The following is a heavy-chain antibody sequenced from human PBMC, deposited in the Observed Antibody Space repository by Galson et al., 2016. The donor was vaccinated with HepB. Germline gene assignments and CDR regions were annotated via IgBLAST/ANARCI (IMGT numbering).Heavy chain of an antibody. Sequence: SCKASGGTFTSYSVSWVRQAPGQGLEWIGGIIPIFGRAIYAQQFQGRVTITADESTSTAYMELSSLRSEGTAVYYCARELRPLGFDPWGQGTLVTVSS. CDR3: ARELRPLGFDP. J-gene: IGHJ5*02. CDR1: GGTFTSYS. V-gene: IGHV1-69*01. CDR2: IIPIFGRA.